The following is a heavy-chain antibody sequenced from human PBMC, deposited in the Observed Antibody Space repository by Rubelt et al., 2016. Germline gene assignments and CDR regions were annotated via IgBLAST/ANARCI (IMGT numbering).Heavy chain of an antibody. J-gene: IGHJ4*02. D-gene: IGHD6-19*01. CDR3: ATGYSSGWYVAY. V-gene: IGHV1-3*01. CDR1: GYSFTTYS. CDR2: INAGNGNT. Sequence: QVQLVQSGAEVKKPGASVKVSCKAAGYSFTTYSIHWVRQAPGQRLEWMGWINAGNGNTKYSQKFQGRVSSNRDTSASTADMELSGLRSEDTAIYYCATGYSSGWYVAYWGQGTLVTVSS.